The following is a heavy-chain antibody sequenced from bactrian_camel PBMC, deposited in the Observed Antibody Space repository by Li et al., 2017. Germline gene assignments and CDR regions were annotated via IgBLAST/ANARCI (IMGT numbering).Heavy chain of an antibody. V-gene: IGHV3S55*01. Sequence: HVQLVESGGGSVEAGESLRLSCTASGFTFDESDMGWYRQAPGKQCELVSMIRSDGATTHADSVEGRFTISRDVQDKNKHTLYLQMDSLKPEDTAMYICAAEFLCVIPDPKNYNYKGPGTQVTVS. CDR1: GFTFDESD. CDR3: AAEFLCVIPDPKNYNY. CDR2: IRSDGAT. J-gene: IGHJ4*01.